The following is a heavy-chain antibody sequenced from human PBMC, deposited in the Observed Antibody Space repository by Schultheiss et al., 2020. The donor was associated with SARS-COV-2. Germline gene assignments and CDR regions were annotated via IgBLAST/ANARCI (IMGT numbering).Heavy chain of an antibody. CDR3: ARGETYYYDSSGYYSD. V-gene: IGHV4-31*03. J-gene: IGHJ4*02. D-gene: IGHD3-22*01. Sequence: SETLSLTCTVSGGSISSGGYYWSWIRQHPGKGLEWIGYIYYSGSTYYNPSLKSRVTISVDTSKNQFSLKLSSVTAADTAVYYCARGETYYYDSSGYYSDWGQGTLVTVSS. CDR2: IYYSGST. CDR1: GGSISSGGYY.